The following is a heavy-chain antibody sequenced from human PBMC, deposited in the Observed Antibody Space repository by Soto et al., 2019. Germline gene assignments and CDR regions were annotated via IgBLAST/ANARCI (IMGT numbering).Heavy chain of an antibody. CDR2: IYYSGT. V-gene: IGHV4-31*03. CDR3: ARASNGMDV. CDR1: GGSISSGGYY. J-gene: IGHJ6*02. Sequence: TLSLTCTVSGGSISSGGYYCSWIRHHPGKGLEWIGYIYYSGTSYNPSLKSRVTISVDTSKNQFSLKLSSVTAADTAVYYCARASNGMDVWGQGTTVTVSS.